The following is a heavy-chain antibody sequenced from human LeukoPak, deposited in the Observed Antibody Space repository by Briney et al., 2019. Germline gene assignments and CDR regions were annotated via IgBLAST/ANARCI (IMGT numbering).Heavy chain of an antibody. Sequence: PGRSLRLSCAASGFTFSSYGMHWVRQAPGKGLEWVAVISYDGSNKYYADSVKGRFTISRDNSKNTLYLQMNSLRAEDTAVYYCARDGQPLSYFDYWGQGTLVTVSS. V-gene: IGHV3-30*03. CDR3: ARDGQPLSYFDY. J-gene: IGHJ4*02. CDR1: GFTFSSYG. D-gene: IGHD1-1*01. CDR2: ISYDGSNK.